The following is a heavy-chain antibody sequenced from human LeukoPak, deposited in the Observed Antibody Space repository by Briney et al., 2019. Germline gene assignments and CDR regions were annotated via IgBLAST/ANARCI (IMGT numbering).Heavy chain of an antibody. J-gene: IGHJ4*02. CDR3: ARAVKPSGSYDY. Sequence: GGSLRLSCAASGFTFSSYWMSWVRQAPGKGLEWVANMNQDGSEKYYVDSVKGRFTISRDNSKNTLYLQMGSLRAEDMAVYYCARAVKPSGSYDYWGQGTLVTVSS. CDR2: MNQDGSEK. CDR1: GFTFSSYW. V-gene: IGHV3-7*01. D-gene: IGHD3-10*01.